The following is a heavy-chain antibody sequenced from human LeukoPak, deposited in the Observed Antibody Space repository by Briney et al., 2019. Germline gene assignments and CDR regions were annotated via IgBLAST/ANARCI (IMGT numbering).Heavy chain of an antibody. CDR1: GFTFSSYW. CDR3: TRGQWGLDY. CDR2: IKQDGTEK. J-gene: IGHJ4*02. D-gene: IGHD1-26*01. V-gene: IGHV3-7*01. Sequence: PGGSLRLSCAASGFTFSSYWMSWVRQAPGKGLEWVANIKQDGTEKNYVDSVKGRFTISRDNAKNSLYLQMSSLRAEDTAVYYCTRGQWGLDYWGQGTLVTVSS.